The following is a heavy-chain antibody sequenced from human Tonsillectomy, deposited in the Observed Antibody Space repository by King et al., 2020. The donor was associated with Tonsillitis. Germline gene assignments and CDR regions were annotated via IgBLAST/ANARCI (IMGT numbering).Heavy chain of an antibody. V-gene: IGHV3-23*04. J-gene: IGHJ3*02. Sequence: VQLVESGGGLVQPGGSLRLSCAASGFTFSIYAMSWVRQAPGKGLEWVSTISADGTKTYYADSVKGRFIISRDNSKNTLNLQMNSLRVEDTAVLYCASMAVRGGIWGQGTMVTVSS. CDR1: GFTFSIYA. D-gene: IGHD3-10*01. CDR2: ISADGTKT. CDR3: ASMAVRGGI.